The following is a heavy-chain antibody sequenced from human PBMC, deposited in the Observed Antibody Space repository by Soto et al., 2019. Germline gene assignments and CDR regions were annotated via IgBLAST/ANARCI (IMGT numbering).Heavy chain of an antibody. D-gene: IGHD1-26*01. J-gene: IGHJ4*02. CDR2: IYHSGST. Sequence: QVQLRESGPGLVKPSGTLSLTCAVSGGSISSSNWWSWVRQSPGKGLEWIGEIYHSGSTNYNPSLKSRATISVDKSKNQFSLNLSSVTAADTAVYYCAKVGVGTTTPDYWGQGTLVTVSS. CDR3: AKVGVGTTTPDY. CDR1: GGSISSSNW. V-gene: IGHV4-4*02.